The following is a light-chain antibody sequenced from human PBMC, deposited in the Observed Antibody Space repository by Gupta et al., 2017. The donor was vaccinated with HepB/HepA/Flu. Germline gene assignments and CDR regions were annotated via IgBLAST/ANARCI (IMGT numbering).Light chain of an antibody. J-gene: IGLJ2*01. CDR1: SSDVGGDNY. V-gene: IGLV2-14*03. Sequence: ALTLPASVSGSPGQSLTTACNTASSDVGGDNYVSWYQQHPGKTPKLMIYDVSNRPSWVAYRFSGAKSGGTASLTISGLQAEDEADYYCSTYTSSSTLEVFGGGTKLTVL. CDR3: STYTSSSTLEV. CDR2: DVS.